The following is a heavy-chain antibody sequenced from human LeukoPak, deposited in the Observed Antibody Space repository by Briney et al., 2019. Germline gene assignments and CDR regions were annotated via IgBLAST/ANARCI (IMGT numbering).Heavy chain of an antibody. CDR3: AKSPRAKTVYSSGSIPILIYFDY. D-gene: IGHD6-19*01. CDR2: ISGSGGST. Sequence: GGSLRLSCAASGFTFSNYAMSWVRQAPGKGLEWVSAISGSGGSTYYADSVKGRFTISRDNSKNTLHLQMNSLRAEDTAVYYCAKSPRAKTVYSSGSIPILIYFDYWGQGTLVTVSS. J-gene: IGHJ4*02. V-gene: IGHV3-23*01. CDR1: GFTFSNYA.